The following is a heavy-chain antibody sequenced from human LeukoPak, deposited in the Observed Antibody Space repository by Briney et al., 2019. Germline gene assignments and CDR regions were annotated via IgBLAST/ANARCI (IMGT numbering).Heavy chain of an antibody. CDR3: AKSDLWFGELLGY. Sequence: GGSLRLSCAASGFTFDDYAMHWVRQAPGKGLEWVSGISWNSGSIGYADSVKGRFTISGDNAKNSLYLQMNSLRAEDTALYYCAKSDLWFGELLGYWGQGTLVTVSS. D-gene: IGHD3-10*01. J-gene: IGHJ4*02. CDR2: ISWNSGSI. CDR1: GFTFDDYA. V-gene: IGHV3-9*01.